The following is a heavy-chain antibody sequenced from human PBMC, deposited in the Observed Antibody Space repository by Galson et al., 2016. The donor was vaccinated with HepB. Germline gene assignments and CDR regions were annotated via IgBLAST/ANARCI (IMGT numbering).Heavy chain of an antibody. D-gene: IGHD2-2*01. CDR3: ARPRSMSRSNYGMDV. CDR2: INTNTGNP. CDR1: GYGFSSYA. J-gene: IGHJ6*02. V-gene: IGHV7-4-1*02. Sequence: SVKVSCKASGYGFSSYAMEWVRQAPGQGLEWMGWINTNTGNPTYAPGFTGRFVFSLDTSVSTAFLQISSLMAEDTAVYYCARPRSMSRSNYGMDVWGQGPPVTVS.